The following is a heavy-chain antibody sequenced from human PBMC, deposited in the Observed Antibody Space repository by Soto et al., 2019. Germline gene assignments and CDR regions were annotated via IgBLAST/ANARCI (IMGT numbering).Heavy chain of an antibody. CDR3: ARESYSSSWYFDY. D-gene: IGHD6-13*01. V-gene: IGHV3-48*03. J-gene: IGHJ4*02. CDR1: GFTFSSYE. Sequence: GGSLRLSCAASGFTFSSYEMNWVRQAPGKGLEWVSYISSSGSTIYYADSVKGRFTISRDKAKNSLYLQMNSLRAEDTAVYYCARESYSSSWYFDYWGQGTLVTVSS. CDR2: ISSSGSTI.